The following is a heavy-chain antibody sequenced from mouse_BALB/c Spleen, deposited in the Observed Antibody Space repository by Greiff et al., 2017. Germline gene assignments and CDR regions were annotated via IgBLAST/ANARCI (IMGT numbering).Heavy chain of an antibody. CDR3: ARETGTEGYYFDY. V-gene: IGHV5-6*01. Sequence: EVQLVESGGDLVKPGGSLKLSCAASGFTFSSYGMSWVRQTPDKRLEWVATISSGGSYTYYPDSVKGRFTISRDTAKNTLYLQMSSLKSEDTAMYYCARETGTEGYYFDYWGQGTTLTVSS. J-gene: IGHJ2*01. CDR1: GFTFSSYG. D-gene: IGHD4-1*01. CDR2: ISSGGSYT.